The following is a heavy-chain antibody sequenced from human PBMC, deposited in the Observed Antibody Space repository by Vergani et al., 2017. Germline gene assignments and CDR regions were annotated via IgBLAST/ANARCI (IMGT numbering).Heavy chain of an antibody. CDR3: ARGMVTHPMPEAFDI. CDR2: ISAYNGNT. Sequence: QVQLVQSGAEVKKPGSSVKVSCKASGGTFSSYAISWVRQAPGQGLEWMGWISAYNGNTNYAQKLQGRVTMTTDTSTSTAYMELRSLRSDDTAVYYCARGMVTHPMPEAFDIWGQGTMVTVSS. D-gene: IGHD5-18*01. CDR1: GGTFSSYA. V-gene: IGHV1-18*01. J-gene: IGHJ3*02.